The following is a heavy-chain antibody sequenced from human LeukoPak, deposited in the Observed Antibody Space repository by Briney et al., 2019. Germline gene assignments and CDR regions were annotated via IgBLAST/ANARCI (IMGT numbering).Heavy chain of an antibody. Sequence: PSETLSLTCTVSGGSISSYYWSWIRQPPGKGLEWIGYNYYSGSTSYNPSLKSRVTISVDTSRKQFSLKLSSVTAADTAFYYCARYIVSYPHDAFDIWGQGTMVTVSS. CDR1: GGSISSYY. J-gene: IGHJ3*02. CDR2: NYYSGST. CDR3: ARYIVSYPHDAFDI. V-gene: IGHV4-59*01. D-gene: IGHD1-26*01.